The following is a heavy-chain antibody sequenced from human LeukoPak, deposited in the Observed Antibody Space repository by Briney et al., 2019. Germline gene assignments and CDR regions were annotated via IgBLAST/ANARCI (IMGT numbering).Heavy chain of an antibody. J-gene: IGHJ4*02. CDR2: IKQDGREK. V-gene: IGHV3-7*01. CDR3: ARDPRGSEYSHFDS. D-gene: IGHD3-10*01. CDR1: GFSIGTYY. Sequence: GGSLRLSCAASGFSIGTYYMSWVRQAPGKGLEWVANIKQDGREKHYVDSVKGRFTISRDNSKNSLYLQMSSLRAEDTAVYSCARDPRGSEYSHFDSWGQGTLVTVSS.